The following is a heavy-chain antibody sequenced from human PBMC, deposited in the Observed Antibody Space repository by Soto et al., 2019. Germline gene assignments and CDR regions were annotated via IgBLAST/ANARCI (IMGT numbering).Heavy chain of an antibody. CDR1: GGSFSGYY. CDR3: ASARRSHEIAARPHFGYYYGMDV. J-gene: IGHJ6*02. CDR2: INHSGST. Sequence: SETLSLTCAVYGGSFSGYYWSWIRQPPGKGLEWIGEINHSGSTNYNPSLKSRVTISVDTSKNQFSLKLSSVTAADTAVYYCASARRSHEIAARPHFGYYYGMDVWGQGTTVTVSS. D-gene: IGHD6-6*01. V-gene: IGHV4-34*01.